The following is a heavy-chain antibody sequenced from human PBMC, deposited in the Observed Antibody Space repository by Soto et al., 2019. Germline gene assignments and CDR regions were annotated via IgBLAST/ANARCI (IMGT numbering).Heavy chain of an antibody. CDR1: GGTISRYY. J-gene: IGHJ4*02. D-gene: IGHD2-21*01. Sequence: PSETLSLTCTVSGGTISRYYWSWIRQPPGKGLEWIGYIYYSGSTNYNPSLKSRVTISVDTSKNQFSLKLTSVTAADTAVYYCARNADYSMSYFDYWGQGTLVTVSS. CDR2: IYYSGST. V-gene: IGHV4-59*01. CDR3: ARNADYSMSYFDY.